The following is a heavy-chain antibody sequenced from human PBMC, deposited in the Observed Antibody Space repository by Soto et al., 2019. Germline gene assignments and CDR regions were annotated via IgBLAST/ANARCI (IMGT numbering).Heavy chain of an antibody. CDR3: AKGKTSGWYYFDY. J-gene: IGHJ4*02. CDR2: ISASGRDT. CDR1: GFTFSNYA. D-gene: IGHD6-19*01. V-gene: IGHV3-23*01. Sequence: GGSLRLSCVASGFTFSNYAMSWVRQAPGKGLEWVSGISASGRDTYYADSVKDRFTISRDSFKNALYLQMNSLRAEDTGTYYCAKGKTSGWYYFDYWGQGALVTVSS.